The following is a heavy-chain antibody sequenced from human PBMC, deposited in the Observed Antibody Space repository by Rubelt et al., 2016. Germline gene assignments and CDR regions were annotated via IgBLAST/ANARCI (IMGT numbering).Heavy chain of an antibody. CDR3: ARRQQLGPFDY. J-gene: IGHJ4*02. CDR1: GYTFTSYG. V-gene: IGHV1-69*13. Sequence: QVQLVQSGAEVKKPGASVKVSCKASGYTFTSYGISWVRQAPGQGLEWMGGIIPIFGTATYAQKFQGRVTIMADESTSTSYMGLSSLRSEDTAVYYCARRQQLGPFDYWGQGTLVTVSS. CDR2: IIPIFGTA. D-gene: IGHD6-13*01.